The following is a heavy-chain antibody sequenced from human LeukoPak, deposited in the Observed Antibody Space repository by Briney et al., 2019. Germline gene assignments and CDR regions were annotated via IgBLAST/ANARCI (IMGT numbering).Heavy chain of an antibody. J-gene: IGHJ4*02. CDR3: ATSSGAPGNM. V-gene: IGHV3-7*01. CDR2: MNQDGSVI. CDR1: GVYW. D-gene: IGHD2-8*02. Sequence: GGSLRLSCAVPGVYWMSWVRQAPGKGLEWVANMNQDGSVIYYVDSVKGRFTISRDNAKNSLYLQMNSLRAEDTGVYYCATSSGAPGNMWGQGTLVTVSS.